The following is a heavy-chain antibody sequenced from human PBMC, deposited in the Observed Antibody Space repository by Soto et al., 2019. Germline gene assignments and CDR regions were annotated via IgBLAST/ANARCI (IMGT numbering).Heavy chain of an antibody. J-gene: IGHJ6*02. CDR1: GGSISSYY. CDR3: ARDSPLPTNIVVVPAAMRNYYYYGMDV. CDR2: IYYSGST. D-gene: IGHD2-2*01. V-gene: IGHV4-59*12. Sequence: SETLSLTCTVSGGSISSYYWSWIRQPPGKGLEWIGYIYYSGSTYYNPSLKSRVTISVDTSKNQFSLKLSSVTAADTAVYYCARDSPLPTNIVVVPAAMRNYYYYGMDVWAQGTTVTV.